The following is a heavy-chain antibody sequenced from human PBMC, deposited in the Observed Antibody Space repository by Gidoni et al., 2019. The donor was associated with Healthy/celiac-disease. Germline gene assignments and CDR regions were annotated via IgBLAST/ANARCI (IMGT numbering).Heavy chain of an antibody. J-gene: IGHJ6*02. CDR3: ARELAGYCSGGSCYSYYYYGMDV. D-gene: IGHD2-15*01. Sequence: QVQLVQSGAEVKKPGASVKVSCKASGYTFTSYGISWVRQAPGQGLEWMGWSSAYNGNTNYAQKLQGRVTMTTDTSTSTAYMELRSLRSDDTAVYYCARELAGYCSGGSCYSYYYYGMDVWGQGTTVTVSS. CDR2: SSAYNGNT. V-gene: IGHV1-18*01. CDR1: GYTFTSYG.